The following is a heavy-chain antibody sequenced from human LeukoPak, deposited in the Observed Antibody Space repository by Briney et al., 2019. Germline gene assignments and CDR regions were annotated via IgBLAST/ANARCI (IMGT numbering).Heavy chain of an antibody. V-gene: IGHV4-34*01. CDR2: INHSGST. D-gene: IGHD2-15*01. CDR1: GDSISSYY. J-gene: IGHJ4*02. CDR3: ARGSGQIDY. Sequence: SETLSLTCSVSGDSISSYYWSWIRQPPGKGLEWIGEINHSGSTNYNPSLKSRVTISVDTSKNQFSLKLSSVTAADTAVYYCARGSGQIDYWGREPWSPSPQ.